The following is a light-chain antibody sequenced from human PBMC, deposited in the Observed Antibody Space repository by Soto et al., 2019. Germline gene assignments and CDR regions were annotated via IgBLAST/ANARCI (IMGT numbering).Light chain of an antibody. V-gene: IGLV1-44*01. J-gene: IGLJ2*01. CDR1: SSNIGSNT. CDR2: SNN. Sequence: QAVVTQPPSASGTPGQRVTISCSGSSSNIGSNTVNWYQQLPGTAPKLLIYSNNQRPSGVPDRFSGSKSGTSASLAISGLQAEDEADYYCVAWHDSLNAVVFGGGTKLTVL. CDR3: VAWHDSLNAVV.